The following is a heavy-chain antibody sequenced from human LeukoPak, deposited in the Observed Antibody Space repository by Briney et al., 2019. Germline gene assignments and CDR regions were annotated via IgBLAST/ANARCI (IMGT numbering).Heavy chain of an antibody. V-gene: IGHV3-11*04. CDR2: ISSSGSTI. Sequence: AGGSLRLSCAASGFTFSGYYMSWIRQAPGKGLEWVPYISSSGSTIYYADSVKGRFTISRDNAKNSLYLQMNSLRAEDTAVYYCARDLRYYYMDVWGKGTTVTVSS. CDR3: ARDLRYYYMDV. CDR1: GFTFSGYY. J-gene: IGHJ6*03.